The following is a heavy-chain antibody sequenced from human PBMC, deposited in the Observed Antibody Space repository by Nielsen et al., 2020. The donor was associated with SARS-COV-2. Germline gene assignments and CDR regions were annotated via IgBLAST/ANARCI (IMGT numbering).Heavy chain of an antibody. J-gene: IGHJ4*02. CDR1: GFMFSTYA. Sequence: GGSLRLSCAASGFMFSTYAMSWVRQAPGKGLEWVSGITGSGGRTHSAGSVEGRFTISRDNSKNTVYLQMNSLRPEDTAVYYCTKVLFSSSWQAPFDSWGQGTLVTVSS. V-gene: IGHV3-23*01. D-gene: IGHD6-13*01. CDR3: TKVLFSSSWQAPFDS. CDR2: ITGSGGRT.